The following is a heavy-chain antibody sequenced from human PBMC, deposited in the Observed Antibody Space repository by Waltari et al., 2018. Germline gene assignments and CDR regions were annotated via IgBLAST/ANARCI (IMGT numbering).Heavy chain of an antibody. J-gene: IGHJ4*02. V-gene: IGHV1-69*01. CDR2: IIPVCNTP. CDR3: ARGSLLLPAAFDT. D-gene: IGHD1-26*01. Sequence: QVQLVQSGAEVKKPGSSVKRSCKASGDTFNNSSINWVRQAPGQGLEWMGGIIPVCNTPNDARKFQGRGTITADESTSTAYMELSSLRSEDTALFYCARGSLLLPAAFDTWGQGTLLTVSS. CDR1: GDTFNNSS.